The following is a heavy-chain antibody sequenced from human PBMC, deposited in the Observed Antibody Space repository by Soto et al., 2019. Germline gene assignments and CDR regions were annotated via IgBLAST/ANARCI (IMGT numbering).Heavy chain of an antibody. J-gene: IGHJ3*02. V-gene: IGHV3-53*01. CDR1: RFTVSNNY. D-gene: IGHD3-3*01. Sequence: GGSLRLSCAAPRFTVSNNYMSWVRQAPGKGLEWVSVIYSGGSTFYANSVKGRFTISRDDSRNTLFLQMNNLRADDTAVYYCAKDRDDIGMVDAFDIWGQGTMVTVSS. CDR2: IYSGGST. CDR3: AKDRDDIGMVDAFDI.